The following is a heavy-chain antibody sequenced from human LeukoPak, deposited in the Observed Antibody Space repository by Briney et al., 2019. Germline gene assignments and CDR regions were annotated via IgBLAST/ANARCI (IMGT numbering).Heavy chain of an antibody. D-gene: IGHD3-10*01. V-gene: IGHV1-18*01. CDR3: ARAKSPGGSGSSIDY. CDR1: GYTFTTYA. CDR2: ISTYNGHT. Sequence: ASLKVSCKASGYTFTTYAISWVRQAPGQGLEWMGWISTYNGHTNYAQKLQARVTMTTDTSTSTAYMELRSLRSDDTAVYYCARAKSPGGSGSSIDYWGQGTLVTVSS. J-gene: IGHJ4*02.